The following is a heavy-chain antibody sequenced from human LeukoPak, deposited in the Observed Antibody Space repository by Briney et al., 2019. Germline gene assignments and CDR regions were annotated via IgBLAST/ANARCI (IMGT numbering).Heavy chain of an antibody. CDR1: GYTFTGYH. Sequence: ASVKVSCKASGYTFTGYHIHWVRQAPGQGLEWMGRINPNSGDTNYAQKFQGRVTMTRDTSISTAYMELSRLRSDDTAVYYCARHAHAYSSSFNYWGRGTLVTVSS. D-gene: IGHD6-13*01. CDR2: INPNSGDT. J-gene: IGHJ4*02. V-gene: IGHV1-2*06. CDR3: ARHAHAYSSSFNY.